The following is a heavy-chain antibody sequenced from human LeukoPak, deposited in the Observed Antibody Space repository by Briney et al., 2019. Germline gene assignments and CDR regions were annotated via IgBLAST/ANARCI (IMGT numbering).Heavy chain of an antibody. CDR2: IYSGGST. Sequence: GGSLRLSCAASGFTVSSNYMSWVRQAQGKGLEWVSVIYSGGSTYYSDSVKGRFTISRDNSKNTLYLQMNSLRAEDTAVYYCARRGDCSSTSCLFFDYWGQGTLVTVSS. V-gene: IGHV3-66*02. D-gene: IGHD2-2*01. CDR1: GFTVSSNY. J-gene: IGHJ4*02. CDR3: ARRGDCSSTSCLFFDY.